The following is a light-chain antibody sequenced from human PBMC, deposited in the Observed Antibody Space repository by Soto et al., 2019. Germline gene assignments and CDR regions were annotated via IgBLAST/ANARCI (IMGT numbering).Light chain of an antibody. CDR1: QSVSSN. J-gene: IGKJ5*01. CDR2: GAS. CDR3: QQYNNWTPIT. V-gene: IGKV3-15*01. Sequence: EIVMTQSPATLPVSPGERATLSCRASQSVSSNLAWYQQKPGQAPRLLIYGASTRATGIPARFSGSGSGTEFTLTISSLQSEDFAVYYCQQYNNWTPITFGQGTRLEIK.